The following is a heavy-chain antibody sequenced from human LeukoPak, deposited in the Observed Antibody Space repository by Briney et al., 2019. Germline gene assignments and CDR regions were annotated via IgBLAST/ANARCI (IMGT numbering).Heavy chain of an antibody. V-gene: IGHV3-21*01. D-gene: IGHD5-12*01. J-gene: IGHJ3*02. Sequence: GGSLRLSCAASGFTFSSYSINWVRQAPGKGLEWVSSISSSSSYIYYADSVKGRFTISRDNAKNSLYLQMNSLRAEDTAVYYCARGGGYSGYGLPDAFDIWGQGTMVTVSS. CDR2: ISSSSSYI. CDR1: GFTFSSYS. CDR3: ARGGGYSGYGLPDAFDI.